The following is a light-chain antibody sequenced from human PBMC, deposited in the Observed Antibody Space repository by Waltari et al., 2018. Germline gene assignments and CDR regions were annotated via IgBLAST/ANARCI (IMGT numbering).Light chain of an antibody. Sequence: QSALTQPASVSGSPGQSIPISCTGSSSDVGRYTFVSWYQQHPGKAPKLMIFDVTDRPSGVSDRFSGSKSGNTASLTISGLQPEDEADYYCSSHTTSSTLVFGGGTRVTVL. V-gene: IGLV2-14*03. CDR1: SSDVGRYTF. CDR2: DVT. J-gene: IGLJ2*01. CDR3: SSHTTSSTLV.